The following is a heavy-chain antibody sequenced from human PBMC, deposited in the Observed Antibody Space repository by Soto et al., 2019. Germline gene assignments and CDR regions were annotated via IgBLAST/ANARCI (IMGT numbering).Heavy chain of an antibody. CDR1: GFSFASVY. Sequence: EVQLVESGGGLVKPGGSLRLSCAASGFSFASVYMNWVRQAPGQGLEWVGRIRTQPAGGKADYAASVKGRFTISRDDSTHTRYLQTSTLKTEDADVYYCSTGYYDMTRPFDYWGQGTLVSVSS. D-gene: IGHD3-9*01. CDR3: STGYYDMTRPFDY. J-gene: IGHJ4*02. CDR2: IRTQPAGGKA. V-gene: IGHV3-15*07.